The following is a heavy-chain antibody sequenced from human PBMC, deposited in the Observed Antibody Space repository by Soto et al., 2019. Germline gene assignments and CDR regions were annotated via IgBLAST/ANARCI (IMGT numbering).Heavy chain of an antibody. CDR3: GRGTGYIDGWRTFDF. V-gene: IGHV4-61*08. J-gene: IGHJ4*02. CDR2: TYYNGDT. D-gene: IGHD6-19*01. Sequence: PSETLSLTCTVSDDSFRGADYYWSWIRQPLGKGRDGIGYTYYNGDTKYNPALKSRVTVSVDTSKNQFSLRSSSVTAADTAVYFCGRGTGYIDGWRTFDFWGRGILVTVSS. CDR1: DDSFRGADYY.